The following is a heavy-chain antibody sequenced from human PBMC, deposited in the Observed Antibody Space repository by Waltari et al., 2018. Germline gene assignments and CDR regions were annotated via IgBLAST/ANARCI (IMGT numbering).Heavy chain of an antibody. CDR1: GYTFTSYG. CDR2: ISAYNGNT. J-gene: IGHJ4*02. Sequence: QVQLVQSGAEVKKPGASVKVSCKASGYTFTSYGISWVRQAPGQGLEWRGWISAYNGNTNYAQKLQGRVTMTTDTATSTAYMELRSLRSDDTAVYYCARDRIRGYYDSSGYYPSTGFDYWGQGTLVTVSS. V-gene: IGHV1-18*01. D-gene: IGHD3-22*01. CDR3: ARDRIRGYYDSSGYYPSTGFDY.